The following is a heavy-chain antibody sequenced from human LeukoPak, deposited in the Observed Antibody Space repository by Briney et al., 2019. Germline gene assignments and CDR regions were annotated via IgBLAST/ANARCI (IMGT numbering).Heavy chain of an antibody. CDR3: AREGTTVTTASYDY. CDR2: IYHSGST. D-gene: IGHD4-17*01. J-gene: IGHJ4*02. Sequence: PSETLSLTCTVSGYSISSGYYWGWIRQPPGKGLEWIGSIYHSGSTYYNPSLKSRVTISVDTSKNQFSLKLSSVTAADTAVYYCAREGTTVTTASYDYWGQGTLVTVSS. CDR1: GYSISSGYY. V-gene: IGHV4-38-2*02.